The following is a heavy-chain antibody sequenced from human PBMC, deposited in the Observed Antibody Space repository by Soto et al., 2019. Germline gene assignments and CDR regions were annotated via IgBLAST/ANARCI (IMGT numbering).Heavy chain of an antibody. V-gene: IGHV5-51*01. D-gene: IGHD3-3*01. Sequence: PGESLKISCKVSGYSFTSYWIGWVRQMPGKGLEWMGIIYPGDSDTRYSPSIQGQVTISADKSVSTAYLQWSSLKASDSAMYYCARNNGISIFGVGNYGMDVWGQGTTVTVSS. CDR3: ARNNGISIFGVGNYGMDV. J-gene: IGHJ6*02. CDR2: IYPGDSDT. CDR1: GYSFTSYW.